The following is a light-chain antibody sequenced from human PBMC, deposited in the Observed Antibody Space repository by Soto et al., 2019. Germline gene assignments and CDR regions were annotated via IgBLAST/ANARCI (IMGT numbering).Light chain of an antibody. CDR1: GTDVGQYNY. CDR3: SSYTTNITPVV. CDR2: HVS. V-gene: IGLV2-8*01. J-gene: IGLJ2*01. Sequence: QSALTQPPSASGSPGQSVTISCTGAGTDVGQYNYVSWYQQHPGKAPKLLIHHVSRRPSGVPARFSGSKSGNTASLTVSGLQTEDEADYYCSSYTTNITPVVFGGGTKVTVL.